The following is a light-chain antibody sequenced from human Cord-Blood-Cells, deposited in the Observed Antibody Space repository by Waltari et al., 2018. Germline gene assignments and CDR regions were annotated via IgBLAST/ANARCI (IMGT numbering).Light chain of an antibody. V-gene: IGKV2-28*01. Sequence: DIVMTQSPLSLPVTPGEPASISCRSSQSLLPSNGYKYLDWYLQKPGQSPQLLIYLGSSGYCELPERSSGSRSGTDYTLKINREEAEDVGVDYCMQALQTPYTFGQGIKLEIK. J-gene: IGKJ2*01. CDR1: QSLLPSNGYKY. CDR2: LGS. CDR3: MQALQTPYT.